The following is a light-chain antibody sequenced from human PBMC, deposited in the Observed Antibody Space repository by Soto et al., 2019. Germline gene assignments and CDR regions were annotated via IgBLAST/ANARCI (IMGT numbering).Light chain of an antibody. J-gene: IGKJ3*01. CDR1: QSLTDNY. CDR2: GAF. CDR3: HQSGLSPMVT. V-gene: IGKV3-20*01. Sequence: EIVLTQSPGTLSLSPGERATLSCRASQSLTDNYLAWYQHKPGQAPRLLIYGAFSRATGIPDRFSGSGSGTDFTLTINRLQPEDFALYYCHQSGLSPMVTFGPGTKVDIK.